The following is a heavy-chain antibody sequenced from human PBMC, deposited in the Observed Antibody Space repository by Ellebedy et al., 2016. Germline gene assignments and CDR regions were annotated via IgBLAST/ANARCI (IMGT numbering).Heavy chain of an antibody. CDR3: ARETAAAGNGDWFDP. CDR2: INPNSGGT. J-gene: IGHJ5*02. V-gene: IGHV1-2*02. Sequence: ASVKVSXXASGYTFTGYYMHWVRQAPGQGLEWMGWINPNSGGTNYAQKFQGRVTMTRDTSISTAYMELSRLRSDDTAVYYCARETAAAGNGDWFDPWGQGTLVTVSS. D-gene: IGHD6-13*01. CDR1: GYTFTGYY.